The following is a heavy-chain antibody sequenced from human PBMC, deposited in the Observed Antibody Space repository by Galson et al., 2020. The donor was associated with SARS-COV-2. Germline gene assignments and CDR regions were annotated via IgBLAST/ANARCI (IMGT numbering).Heavy chain of an antibody. CDR1: GFTFSSYW. CDR3: ARESAVQGGYYMDV. V-gene: IGHV3-74*01. J-gene: IGHJ6*03. D-gene: IGHD3-10*01. Sequence: GGSLRLSCAVSGFTFSSYWMHWVRQAPGKGLVWVSRIYSEGSTTTYADSVQGRFTISRDNAKNTLYLQMSSLRAEDAAVYYCARESAVQGGYYMDVWGKGTTVTVSS. CDR2: IYSEGSTT.